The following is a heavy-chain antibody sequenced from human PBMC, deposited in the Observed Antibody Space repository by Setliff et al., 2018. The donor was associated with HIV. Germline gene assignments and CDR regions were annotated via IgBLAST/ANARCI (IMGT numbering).Heavy chain of an antibody. CDR3: ARAFGSGSYRWFDP. J-gene: IGHJ5*02. CDR1: GGSISNGYYY. V-gene: IGHV4-39*01. CDR2: IFYTGSA. D-gene: IGHD3-10*01. Sequence: PSETLSLTCTVSGGSISNGYYYWVWIRQPPGKGLEWIGGIFYTGSAHYNPSLKSRVTISVDTSKNQFSLKLSSVTAADTAVYYCARAFGSGSYRWFDPWSQGTLVTVSS.